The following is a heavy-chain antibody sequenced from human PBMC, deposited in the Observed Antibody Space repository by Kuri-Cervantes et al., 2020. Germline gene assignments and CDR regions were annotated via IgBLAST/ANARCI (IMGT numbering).Heavy chain of an antibody. J-gene: IGHJ6*02. Sequence: GSLRLSYAVYGGSFSGYYWSWIRQPPGKGLEWIGEINHSGSTNYNPSLKSRVTISVDTSKNQFSLKLSSVTAADTAVYYCARGRYCSSTSCYAGYYYYGMDVWGQGTTVTVSS. CDR3: ARGRYCSSTSCYAGYYYYGMDV. V-gene: IGHV4-34*01. CDR1: GGSFSGYY. CDR2: INHSGST. D-gene: IGHD2-2*01.